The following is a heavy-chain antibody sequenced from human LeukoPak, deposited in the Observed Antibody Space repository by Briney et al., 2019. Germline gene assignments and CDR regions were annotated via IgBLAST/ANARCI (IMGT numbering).Heavy chain of an antibody. CDR2: IDQSGST. J-gene: IGHJ4*02. CDR3: ARLYGCSSTSCYPFDSYFDY. V-gene: IGHV4-38-2*01. CDR1: GYSISSGYY. Sequence: PSETLSLTCAVSGYSISSGYYWGWIRQPPGKGLEWMGRIDQSGSTYYNPSIKSRVTISVDTSRNQFSLKLSSVTAADTAVYYCARLYGCSSTSCYPFDSYFDYWGQGTLVTVSS. D-gene: IGHD2-2*01.